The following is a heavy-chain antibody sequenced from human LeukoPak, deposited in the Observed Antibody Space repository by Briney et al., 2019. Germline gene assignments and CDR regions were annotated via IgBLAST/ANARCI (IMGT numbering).Heavy chain of an antibody. V-gene: IGHV3-48*04. CDR3: ARDRSLFAGGYGVWFDA. CDR1: GFTLSNNN. CDR2: ICSDSTTK. J-gene: IGHJ5*02. D-gene: IGHD5-12*01. Sequence: GGSLRLSCTASGFTLSNNNMNWVRQAPGKGLEWVSYICSDSTTKYCEDSVKGRFTKSRDNSKNSLDLQMNRLTAEDTAVYYCARDRSLFAGGYGVWFDAWGQGALVTVSS.